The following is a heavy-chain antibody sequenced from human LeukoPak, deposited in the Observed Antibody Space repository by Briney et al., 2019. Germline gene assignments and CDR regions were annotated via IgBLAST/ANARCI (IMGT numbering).Heavy chain of an antibody. CDR2: ISGSGGST. CDR3: AKDQGGSYLESFDY. V-gene: IGHV3-23*01. CDR1: GFTFRSYA. Sequence: PRGSLRLSCAASGFTFRSYAMSWVRQAPGKGLEWVSFISGSGGSTYYTDSVKGRFTISRDNSKNTLYLQMNSLRAEDTAVYYCAKDQGGSYLESFDYWGQGTLVTVSS. J-gene: IGHJ4*02. D-gene: IGHD1-26*01.